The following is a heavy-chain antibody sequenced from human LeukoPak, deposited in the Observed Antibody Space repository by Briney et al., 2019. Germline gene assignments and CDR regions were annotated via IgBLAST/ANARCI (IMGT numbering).Heavy chain of an antibody. CDR2: MNPNSGNT. CDR1: GYTFISYD. Sequence: ASVKVSCKASGYTFISYDINWVRQATGQGLEWMGWMNPNSGNTGYAQKFQGRVTMTRNTSITTAYMELSSLTSEDTAVYYCARAAPGTFEQWRLVPGDIDYWGQGTLVTVSS. CDR3: ARAAPGTFEQWRLVPGDIDY. V-gene: IGHV1-8*01. J-gene: IGHJ4*02. D-gene: IGHD6-19*01.